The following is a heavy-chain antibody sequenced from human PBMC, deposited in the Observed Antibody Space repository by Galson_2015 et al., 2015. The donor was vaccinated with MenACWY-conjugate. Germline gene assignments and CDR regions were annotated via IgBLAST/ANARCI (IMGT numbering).Heavy chain of an antibody. V-gene: IGHV5-51*01. J-gene: IGHJ6*02. Sequence: QSGAAVKKPGESLKISCKGSGYTFPTYWIGWVRQLPGKGLEWMGLISPGDSETRYSPAFQGQVTISADKSISTAHVQWDSLQASDTAMYYCARHPPGGRGMDVWGQGTTVTVSS. D-gene: IGHD1-26*01. CDR1: GYTFPTYW. CDR3: ARHPPGGRGMDV. CDR2: ISPGDSET.